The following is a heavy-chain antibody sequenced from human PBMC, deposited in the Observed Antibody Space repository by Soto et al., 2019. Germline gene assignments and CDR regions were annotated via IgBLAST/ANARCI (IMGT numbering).Heavy chain of an antibody. CDR1: GYTFTGYY. CDR2: INPNSGGT. D-gene: IGHD3-10*01. J-gene: IGHJ6*02. Sequence: GASVKVSCKASGYTFTGYYMHWVRQAPGQGLEWMGWINPNSGGTNYAQKFQGWVTMTRDTSISTAYMELSRLRSDDTAAYYCAREVGRRLIWFGELSGGMDVWGQGTTVTVSS. V-gene: IGHV1-2*04. CDR3: AREVGRRLIWFGELSGGMDV.